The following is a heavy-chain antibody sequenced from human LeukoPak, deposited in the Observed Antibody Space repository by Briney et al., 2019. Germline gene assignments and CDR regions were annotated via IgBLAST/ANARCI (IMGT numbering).Heavy chain of an antibody. Sequence: GGALRLSCAASGFTFSSYSMNWVRQAPGKGLEGVSSISSSSSYIYYADSVKGRFTISRDNAKNSLYLQMNSLRAEDTAVYYCARAAPVFPYYYDYWGQGTLVTVSS. CDR2: ISSSSSYI. D-gene: IGHD1-20*01. CDR3: ARAAPVFPYYYDY. V-gene: IGHV3-21*01. J-gene: IGHJ4*02. CDR1: GFTFSSYS.